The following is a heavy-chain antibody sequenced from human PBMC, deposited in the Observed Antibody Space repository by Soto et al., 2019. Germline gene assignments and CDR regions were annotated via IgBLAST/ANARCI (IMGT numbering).Heavy chain of an antibody. J-gene: IGHJ4*02. CDR2: INPNSGGT. CDR1: GYTFTGSY. D-gene: IGHD3-22*01. Sequence: SVKVSCKDSGYTFTGSYMHWVRQAPGQGLEWMGWINPNSGGTNYAQKFQGRVTMTRDTSISTAYMELNRLRSDDTAVYYCARPPNYYDSSGYLPHCGQRTFVTVSS. CDR3: ARPPNYYDSSGYLPH. V-gene: IGHV1-2*02.